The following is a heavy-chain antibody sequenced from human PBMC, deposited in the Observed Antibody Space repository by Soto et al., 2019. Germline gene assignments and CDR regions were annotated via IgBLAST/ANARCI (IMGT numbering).Heavy chain of an antibody. CDR3: ARGRRSLRSSGWRRDWFDP. Sequence: SETLSLTCAVYGGSLGGYSGSWIGHPQGKGLEWIGEINHSGSTNYNPSLKSRVTISVDTSKNQFSLKLSSVTAADTAVYYCARGRRSLRSSGWRRDWFDPWGQGTLVTVSS. CDR2: INHSGST. D-gene: IGHD6-19*01. J-gene: IGHJ5*02. CDR1: GGSLGGYS. V-gene: IGHV4-34*01.